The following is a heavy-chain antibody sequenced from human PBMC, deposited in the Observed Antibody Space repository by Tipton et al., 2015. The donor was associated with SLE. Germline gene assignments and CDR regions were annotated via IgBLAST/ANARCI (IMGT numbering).Heavy chain of an antibody. CDR2: IYTGGYT. J-gene: IGHJ4*02. Sequence: LRLSCTVSGGSISSYYLAWIRQPAGKGLEWIGRIYTGGYTKYNPSFENRVTVDASKDQFSLKLSSVTAADTAVYYCVICSPAGCAYFDYWGQGRLVTVSS. CDR1: GGSISSYY. CDR3: VICSPAGCAYFDY. V-gene: IGHV4-4*07. D-gene: IGHD2-15*01.